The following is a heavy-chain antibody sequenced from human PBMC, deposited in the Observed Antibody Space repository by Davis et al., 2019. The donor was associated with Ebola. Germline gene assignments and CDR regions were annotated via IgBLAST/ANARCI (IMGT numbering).Heavy chain of an antibody. Sequence: GSLRLSCTVSGYSISSGYYWGWIRQPPGKGLEWIGSIYHSGSTYYNPSLKSRVTISVDTSKNQFSLKLSSVTAADTAVYYCFTDSMVRGVIYWGQGTLVTVSS. D-gene: IGHD3-10*01. CDR1: GYSISSGYY. V-gene: IGHV4-38-2*02. J-gene: IGHJ4*02. CDR2: IYHSGST. CDR3: FTDSMVRGVIY.